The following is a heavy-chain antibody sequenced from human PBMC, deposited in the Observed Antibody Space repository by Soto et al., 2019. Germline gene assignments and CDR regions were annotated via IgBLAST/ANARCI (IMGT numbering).Heavy chain of an antibody. CDR2: IYWDDPE. V-gene: IGHV2-5*02. CDR3: AHRRAGVIFDY. J-gene: IGHJ4*02. CDR1: GFSLTTGVG. D-gene: IGHD3-16*02. Sequence: SGPTLVNPTQSLTLTCTFSGFSLTTGVGVGWIRQPPGKALEWLALIYWDDPERYSPSLKSRLTITKDTSKNHVVLTMINMDPVDTATYYCAHRRAGVIFDYCGPGTLVTVSS.